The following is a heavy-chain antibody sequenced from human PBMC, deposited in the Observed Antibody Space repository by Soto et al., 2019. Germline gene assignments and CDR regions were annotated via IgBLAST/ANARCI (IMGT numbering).Heavy chain of an antibody. J-gene: IGHJ4*02. D-gene: IGHD3-3*01. V-gene: IGHV4-31*03. CDR3: ARVRLGRGGEWFHFDY. CDR1: GGSISSGGYY. CDR2: IYYSGST. Sequence: QVQLQESGPGLVKPSQTLSLTCTVSGGSISSGGYYWSWIRQHPGKGLEWIGYIYYSGSTYYNPSLKSRVTISVDTSKNQFSLKLSSVTAADTAVYYCARVRLGRGGEWFHFDYWGQGTLVTVSS.